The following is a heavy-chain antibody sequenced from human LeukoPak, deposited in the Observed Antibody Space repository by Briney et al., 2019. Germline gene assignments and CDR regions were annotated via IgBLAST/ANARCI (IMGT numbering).Heavy chain of an antibody. V-gene: IGHV3-23*01. CDR1: GFTFSIYA. D-gene: IGHD6-19*01. CDR2: VSGSGGGT. Sequence: GGSLRLSCAASGFTFSIYAMSWVRQAPGKGLEWVSAVSGSGGGTYYADSVKGRFTISRDNSKDTVYLQMNSLSAEDTAVYYCAKTTTGYSSGRYPGWPVDYWGQGTLVTVSS. J-gene: IGHJ4*02. CDR3: AKTTTGYSSGRYPGWPVDY.